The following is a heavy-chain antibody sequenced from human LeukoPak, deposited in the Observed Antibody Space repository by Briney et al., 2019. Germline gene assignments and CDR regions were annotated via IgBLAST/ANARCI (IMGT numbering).Heavy chain of an antibody. CDR2: IYYSGRT. CDR3: ARRRYYDGSGYLE. J-gene: IGHJ1*01. CDR1: GDSVSRSDSY. Sequence: SETLSLTCSVSGDSVSRSDSYWDWLRQPPGKGLEWIGTIYYSGRTYYSPSLKSRVTMSVDPSNNQFSLNLRSVTAADTAVYYCARRRYYDGSGYLEWGQGTLLSVSS. D-gene: IGHD3-22*01. V-gene: IGHV4-39*01.